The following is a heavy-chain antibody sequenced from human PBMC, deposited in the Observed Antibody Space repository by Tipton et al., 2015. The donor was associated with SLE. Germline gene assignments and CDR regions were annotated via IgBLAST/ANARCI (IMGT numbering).Heavy chain of an antibody. CDR2: IYYSGST. Sequence: TLSLTCTVSGGSISSYYWSWIRQPPGKGLEWIGYIYYSGSTNYNPSLKSRVTISVDTSKNQFSLKLSSVTAADTAVYYCAGESSGCPLFDYWGRGTLAAFSS. V-gene: IGHV4-59*01. D-gene: IGHD1-26*01. CDR1: GGSISSYY. CDR3: AGESSGCPLFDY. J-gene: IGHJ4*02.